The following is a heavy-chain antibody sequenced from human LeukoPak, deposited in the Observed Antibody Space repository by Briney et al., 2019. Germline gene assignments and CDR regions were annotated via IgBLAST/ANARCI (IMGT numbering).Heavy chain of an antibody. CDR1: GFTVSSNY. J-gene: IGHJ4*02. D-gene: IGHD2-2*01. Sequence: GGSLRLXCAASGFTVSSNYMSWVRQAPGKGLEWVSVIYSGGSTYYADSVKGRFTISRDNSKNTLYLQMNSLRAEDTAVYYCARERVVVPAAFFGYWGQGTLVAVSS. CDR3: ARERVVVPAAFFGY. CDR2: IYSGGST. V-gene: IGHV3-66*02.